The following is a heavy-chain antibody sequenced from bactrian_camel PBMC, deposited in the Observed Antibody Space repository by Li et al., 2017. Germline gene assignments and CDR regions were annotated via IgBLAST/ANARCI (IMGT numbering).Heavy chain of an antibody. CDR2: IDSLHMT. V-gene: IGHV3S1*01. CDR1: ADTTTDYC. D-gene: IGHD2*01. CDR3: AKALGGGDYYTGEYGY. Sequence: HVQLVESGGGSVQSGGSLRLSCAVSADTTTDYCMGWVRQAPGEERVQVAVIDSLHMTSYADSVKGRFTISQDDANNTVYLQMNNLKSEDTALYYCAKALGGGDYYTGEYGYWGQGTQVTVS. J-gene: IGHJ4*01.